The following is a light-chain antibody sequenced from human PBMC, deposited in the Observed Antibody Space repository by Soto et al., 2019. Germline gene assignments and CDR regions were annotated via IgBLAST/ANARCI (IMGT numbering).Light chain of an antibody. Sequence: EIVMTQSPATLSVSPGERATLSCRASHSVTRNLAWYQQKPGQAPRLLIYGASTRAAGIPARFSASGSGTEFTLTISSPQSEDSAVYYCQHYSNWPPVTFGPGTKGEIK. J-gene: IGKJ3*01. V-gene: IGKV3D-15*01. CDR1: HSVTRN. CDR3: QHYSNWPPVT. CDR2: GAS.